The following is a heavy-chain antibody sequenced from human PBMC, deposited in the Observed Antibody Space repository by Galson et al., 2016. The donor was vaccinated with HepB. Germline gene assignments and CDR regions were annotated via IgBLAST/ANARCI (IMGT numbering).Heavy chain of an antibody. V-gene: IGHV3-48*01. CDR3: ARPYTYYFGSGSYFDVLHYGMDV. CDR2: ISASSGTI. D-gene: IGHD3-10*01. CDR1: GFRFSDYN. Sequence: SLRLSCAASGFRFSDYNMNCVRQAPGRGLEWVAYISASSGTIYYADSVKVRFTISRDNANNSLSLQMNSLRAEDTAFYYCARPYTYYFGSGSYFDVLHYGMDVWGQGTTVTVSS. J-gene: IGHJ6*02.